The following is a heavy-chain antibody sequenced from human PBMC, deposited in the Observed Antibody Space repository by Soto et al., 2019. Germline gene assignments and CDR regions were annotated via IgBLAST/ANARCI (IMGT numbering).Heavy chain of an antibody. Sequence: GGSLRLSCAASGFTVRSNFFTWVRQAPGKGLEWVSTLYYGGTMSYADSVKGRFTISRDDSKNTLYLQMNSLRAEDTAVYYCSRDSGDHSPSGTWGDVWAKGPRSPSP. CDR3: SRDSGDHSPSGTWGDV. V-gene: IGHV3-53*01. D-gene: IGHD3-10*01. CDR1: GFTVRSNF. J-gene: IGHJ6*02. CDR2: LYYGGTM.